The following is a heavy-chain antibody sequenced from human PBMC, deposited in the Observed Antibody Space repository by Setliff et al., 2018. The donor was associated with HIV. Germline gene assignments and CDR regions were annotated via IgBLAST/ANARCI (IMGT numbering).Heavy chain of an antibody. CDR2: IDHSGII. J-gene: IGHJ6*04. CDR3: ARERLSPRGFFFSYIDV. V-gene: IGHV4-34*01. CDR1: GGSFTDYY. Sequence: SETLSLTCARFGGSFTDYYCWNWVRQSPGKGLEWIGEIDHSGIINYNPSLKSRVTMSVDTSKRQFSLNLTSVTAADTAIYYCARERLSPRGFFFSYIDVWGKGTPVTVSS. D-gene: IGHD1-26*01.